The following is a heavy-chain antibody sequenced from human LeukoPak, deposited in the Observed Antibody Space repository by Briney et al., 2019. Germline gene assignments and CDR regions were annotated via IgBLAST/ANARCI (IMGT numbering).Heavy chain of an antibody. V-gene: IGHV3-20*04. CDR1: GFTFDDYG. Sequence: SGGSLRLSCAASGFTFDDYGMSWVRQVPGQGLEWVSGINWNGGSTGYADTGQGRFTISRDNAKNSLYLQMNSLRAEDSALYYCARGRHTFIAVDYFDYWGQGTLVTVSS. J-gene: IGHJ4*02. D-gene: IGHD6-19*01. CDR2: INWNGGST. CDR3: ARGRHTFIAVDYFDY.